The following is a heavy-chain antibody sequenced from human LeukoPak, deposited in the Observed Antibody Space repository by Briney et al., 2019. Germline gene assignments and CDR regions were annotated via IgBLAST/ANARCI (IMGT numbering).Heavy chain of an antibody. CDR1: GFTFSNYG. CDR3: ARLADYGNYGPREYLDF. D-gene: IGHD4-11*01. V-gene: IGHV3-21*01. CDR2: ISCSSSYI. Sequence: GGSLRLSCAASGFTFSNYGMNWVRQAPGKGLEWVSSISCSSSYIYYADSLKGRFTISRDNAKTSLYLQMNSLRAEDTAVYYCARLADYGNYGPREYLDFWGQGTLVTVSS. J-gene: IGHJ4*02.